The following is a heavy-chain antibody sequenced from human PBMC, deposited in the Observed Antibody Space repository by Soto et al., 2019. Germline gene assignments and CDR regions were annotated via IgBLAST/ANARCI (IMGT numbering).Heavy chain of an antibody. Sequence: SETLSLTCTVSGGSISSYYWSWIRQPPGKGLEWIGYIYYSGSTNYNPSLKSRVTISVDTSKNQFSLKLSSVTAADTAVYYCGRAGVAYCGGDCLGTLDYWGQGTLVTVSS. J-gene: IGHJ4*02. CDR1: GGSISSYY. CDR3: GRAGVAYCGGDCLGTLDY. D-gene: IGHD2-21*02. V-gene: IGHV4-59*01. CDR2: IYYSGST.